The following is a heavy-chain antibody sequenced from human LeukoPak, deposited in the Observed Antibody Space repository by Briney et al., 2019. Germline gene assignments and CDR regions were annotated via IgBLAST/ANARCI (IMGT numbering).Heavy chain of an antibody. J-gene: IGHJ4*02. CDR1: GFTFSSYA. V-gene: IGHV3-23*01. Sequence: GSLRLSCVASGFTFSSYAMSWVRQAPGKGLEWVSAISGSGGSTYYADSVKGRFTISRDNSKNTLYLQMNSLRAEDTAVYYCAKDPHSGSYPYYFDYWGQGTLVTVSS. CDR2: ISGSGGST. CDR3: AKDPHSGSYPYYFDY. D-gene: IGHD1-26*01.